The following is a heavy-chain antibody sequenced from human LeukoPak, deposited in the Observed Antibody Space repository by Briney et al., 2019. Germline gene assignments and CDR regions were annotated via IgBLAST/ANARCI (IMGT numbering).Heavy chain of an antibody. V-gene: IGHV4-39*01. CDR2: IYYSGST. CDR3: ARQFYESRSPHAKYFQQ. Sequence: SETLSLTCSVSGGSISSSSYYWGWIRQAPGKGLEWIANIYYSGSTYYSPSLKSRVTISVDTSKNQFSLKLNSVTAADTAVYYCARQFYESRSPHAKYFQQWGQGTLVTVSS. CDR1: GGSISSSSYY. D-gene: IGHD3-22*01. J-gene: IGHJ1*01.